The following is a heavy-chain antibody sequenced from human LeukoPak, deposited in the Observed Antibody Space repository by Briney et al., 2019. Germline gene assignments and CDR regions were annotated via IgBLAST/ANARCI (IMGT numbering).Heavy chain of an antibody. J-gene: IGHJ3*02. V-gene: IGHV3-53*01. Sequence: GGSLRLSCAASGFSVSSNYMSWVRQAPGKELEWVSIIYRDGRTYYADSVKGRFTISRDTSKLFLQMNSLRAEDTAVYYCASLTPYYYDMGAFDIWGQGTMVTVSS. CDR1: GFSVSSNY. CDR3: ASLTPYYYDMGAFDI. D-gene: IGHD3-22*01. CDR2: IYRDGRT.